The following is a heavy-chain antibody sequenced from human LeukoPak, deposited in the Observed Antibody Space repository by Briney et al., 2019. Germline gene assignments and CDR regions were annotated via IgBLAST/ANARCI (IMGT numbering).Heavy chain of an antibody. Sequence: SQTLSLTCAVSGGSISSGGSSRSWIRQPPGKGLEWIGYIYHSGSTYYNPSLKSRVTISVDRSKNQFSLKLSSVTAADTAVYYCARAHGKTKRIDYWGQGTLVTVSS. CDR1: GGSISSGGSS. V-gene: IGHV4-30-2*01. CDR2: IYHSGST. CDR3: ARAHGKTKRIDY. D-gene: IGHD1-1*01. J-gene: IGHJ4*02.